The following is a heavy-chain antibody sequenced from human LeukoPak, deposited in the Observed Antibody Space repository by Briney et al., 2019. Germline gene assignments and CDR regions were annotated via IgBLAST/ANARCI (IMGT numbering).Heavy chain of an antibody. CDR2: INHSGST. CDR1: GDSLISNY. Sequence: SETLSLTCTVSGDSLISNYWSWVRQPPGKGLEWIGEINHSGSTNYNPSLKSRVTISVDTSKNQFSLKLSSVTAADTAVYYCARPYYYYYGMDVWGQGTTVTVSS. CDR3: ARPYYYYYGMDV. J-gene: IGHJ6*02. V-gene: IGHV4-34*01.